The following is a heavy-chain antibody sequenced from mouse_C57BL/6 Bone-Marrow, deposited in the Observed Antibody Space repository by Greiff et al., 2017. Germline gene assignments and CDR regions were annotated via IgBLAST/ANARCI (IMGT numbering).Heavy chain of an antibody. CDR2: ISNGGGST. J-gene: IGHJ4*01. CDR3: ARLMVTTYYAMDY. CDR1: GFTFSDYY. V-gene: IGHV5-12*01. Sequence: EVKLVESGGGLVQPGGSLKLSCAASGFTFSDYYMYWVRQTPEKRLEWVAYISNGGGSTYYPDTVKGRFTISRDNAKNTLYLQMSRLKSEDTAMYYCARLMVTTYYAMDYWGQGTSVTVSS. D-gene: IGHD2-2*01.